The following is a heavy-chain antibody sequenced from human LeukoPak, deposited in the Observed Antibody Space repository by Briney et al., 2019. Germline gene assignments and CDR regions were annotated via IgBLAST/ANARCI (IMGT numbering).Heavy chain of an antibody. V-gene: IGHV3-23*01. Sequence: GGSLRLSCAASGFTFSSYGMSWVRQAPGKGLEWVSAISGSGGSTYYADSVKGRFTISRDNSKNTLYLQMNSLRAEDTAVYYCAKANGSGSYGFDYWGQGTLVTVSS. CDR3: AKANGSGSYGFDY. CDR1: GFTFSSYG. D-gene: IGHD3-10*01. CDR2: ISGSGGST. J-gene: IGHJ4*02.